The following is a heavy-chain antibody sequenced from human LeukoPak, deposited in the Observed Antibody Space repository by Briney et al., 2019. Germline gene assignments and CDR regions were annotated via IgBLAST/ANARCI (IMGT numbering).Heavy chain of an antibody. CDR3: AREENDFDI. D-gene: IGHD5-24*01. CDR1: GFTFSSYC. V-gene: IGHV3-74*01. CDR2: INSDGSIT. J-gene: IGHJ3*02. Sequence: PGGSLRLSCAASGFTFSSYCMHWVRQAPGKGLVWVSHINSDGSITNYADPVKGRFTISRDNAKNTLYLQMNSLTADDTAVYYCAREENDFDIWGQGTMVTVSS.